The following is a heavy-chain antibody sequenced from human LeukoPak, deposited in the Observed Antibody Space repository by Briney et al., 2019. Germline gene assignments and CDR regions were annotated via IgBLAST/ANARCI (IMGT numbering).Heavy chain of an antibody. J-gene: IGHJ4*02. V-gene: IGHV3-20*04. CDR2: INWNGGST. D-gene: IGHD1-26*01. CDR3: ARGGAGWELLWGGYFDY. Sequence: GGSLRLSCAASGFTFDDYGMSWVRQAPGKGLEWVSGINWNGGSTGYADSVKGRFTISRDNAKNSLYLQMNSLSAEDTALYYCARGGAGWELLWGGYFDYWGQGTLVTVSS. CDR1: GFTFDDYG.